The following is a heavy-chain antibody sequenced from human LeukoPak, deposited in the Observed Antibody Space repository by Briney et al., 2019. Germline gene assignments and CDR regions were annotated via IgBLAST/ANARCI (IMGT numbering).Heavy chain of an antibody. D-gene: IGHD4-23*01. V-gene: IGHV1-2*02. CDR1: GYMFTGYY. CDR3: ARDGHGGNSFDY. J-gene: IGHJ4*02. CDR2: MNPNSGAT. Sequence: ASVKVSCKTSGYMFTGYYMHWVRQAPGQGLEWMGWMNPNSGATTHAQKFQDRVTLTRDTSISTAYMELSRLRSDDTAVYYCARDGHGGNSFDYWGQGTLVTVSS.